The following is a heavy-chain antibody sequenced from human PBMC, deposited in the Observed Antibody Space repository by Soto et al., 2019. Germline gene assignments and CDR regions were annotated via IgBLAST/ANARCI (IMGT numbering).Heavy chain of an antibody. CDR3: ARLHSGTARPDY. CDR2: LYPGDSDT. J-gene: IGHJ4*02. D-gene: IGHD6-19*01. Sequence: PRESLKISCKASGYTYTNYWLGWVRQMPGKGLEWMGILYPGDSDTRYSPSFEGQVTISADKSITTAYLQWSSLRASDTAMYYCARLHSGTARPDYWGQGTQVTVSS. CDR1: GYTYTNYW. V-gene: IGHV5-51*01.